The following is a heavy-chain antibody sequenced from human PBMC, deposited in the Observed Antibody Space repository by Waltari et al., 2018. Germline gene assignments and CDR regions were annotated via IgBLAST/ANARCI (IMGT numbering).Heavy chain of an antibody. V-gene: IGHV3-33*08. Sequence: VQLVESGGGVVQPGRSLRLSCAASGFTFSSYGMHWVRQAPGKGLEWVAVIWYDGSNKYYADSVKGRFTISRDNAKNSLYLQMNSLRAEDTAVYYCARDLLFIVGATIDYWGQGTLVTVSS. J-gene: IGHJ4*02. CDR1: GFTFSSYG. CDR3: ARDLLFIVGATIDY. D-gene: IGHD1-26*01. CDR2: IWYDGSNK.